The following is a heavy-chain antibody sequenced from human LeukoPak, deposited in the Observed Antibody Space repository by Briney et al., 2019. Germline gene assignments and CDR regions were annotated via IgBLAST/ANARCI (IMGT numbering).Heavy chain of an antibody. D-gene: IGHD3-10*01. Sequence: SVKVSCKASGGTFSSYAISWVRQAPGQGLEWMGRIIPILGIANYAQKFQGRVTITADKSTSTAYMELSSLRSEDTAVYYCAGVALIYGSGYYYGMDVWGQGTTVTVSS. J-gene: IGHJ6*02. CDR3: AGVALIYGSGYYYGMDV. CDR2: IIPILGIA. V-gene: IGHV1-69*04. CDR1: GGTFSSYA.